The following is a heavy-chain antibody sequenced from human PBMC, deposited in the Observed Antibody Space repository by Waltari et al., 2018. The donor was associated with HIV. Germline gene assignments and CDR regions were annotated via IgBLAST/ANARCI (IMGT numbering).Heavy chain of an antibody. Sequence: QVQLQQWGTGLLMPSETLSLTCAVYGGSFTAYYWTWIRQSPGNGLEWIGEIAHSGSTNYNPSLKRRCTISVDASKNQFSLKWTSGTAADTGLYYCARGPHTSIFGVVKYFQPWGQGTLVIVSS. CDR2: IAHSGST. CDR1: GGSFTAYY. CDR3: ARGPHTSIFGVVKYFQP. V-gene: IGHV4-34*02. D-gene: IGHD3-3*01. J-gene: IGHJ1*01.